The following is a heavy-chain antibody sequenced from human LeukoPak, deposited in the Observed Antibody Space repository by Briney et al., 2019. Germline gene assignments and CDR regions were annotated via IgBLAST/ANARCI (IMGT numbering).Heavy chain of an antibody. CDR1: GDSISSGDYY. CDR2: INHSGTT. J-gene: IGHJ5*02. V-gene: IGHV4-30-4*08. Sequence: SQTLSLTCTVSGDSISSGDYYWSWIRQPPGKGLEWIGEINHSGTTNYNPSLKSRVTISVDTSKNQFSLKLSSVTAADTAVYYCAAPTSRPYNWFDPWGQGTLVTVSS. CDR3: AAPTSRPYNWFDP.